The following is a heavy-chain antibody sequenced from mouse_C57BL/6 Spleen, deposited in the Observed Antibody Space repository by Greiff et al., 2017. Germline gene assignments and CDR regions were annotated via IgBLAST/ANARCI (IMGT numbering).Heavy chain of an antibody. CDR3: GRGGEGSAMDY. CDR1: GYTFTDHI. J-gene: IGHJ4*01. Sequence: VHLVESGAELASPGASVTLSCKASGYTFTDHIMNWVKKRPGQGLEWIGRIYPVSGETNYNQKFMGKATFSVDRSSSTVYMVLNSLTSEDPAVYYCGRGGEGSAMDYWGQGTSVTVSS. CDR2: IYPVSGET. V-gene: IGHV1-11*01.